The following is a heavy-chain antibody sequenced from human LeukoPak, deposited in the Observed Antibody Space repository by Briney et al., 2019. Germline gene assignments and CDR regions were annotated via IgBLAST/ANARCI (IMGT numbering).Heavy chain of an antibody. CDR3: ARGRGWGTFDI. Sequence: AGSLRLSCAASGFTFSSYVMSWVRQGTGKGLGWVSAIGTAGDTYYPGSVKGRFTTSRENAKNSLYLQMNSLRVGDTAVYYCARGRGWGTFDIWGQGTMVTVSS. V-gene: IGHV3-13*04. D-gene: IGHD3-10*01. CDR1: GFTFSSYV. J-gene: IGHJ3*02. CDR2: IGTAGDT.